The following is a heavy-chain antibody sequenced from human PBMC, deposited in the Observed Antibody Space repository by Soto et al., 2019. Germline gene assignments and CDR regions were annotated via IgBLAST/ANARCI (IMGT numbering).Heavy chain of an antibody. V-gene: IGHV1-3*01. J-gene: IGHJ6*02. Sequence: QVQLVQSGAEVKKPGASVKVSCKASGYTFTSYAMHWVRQAPGQRLEWMGWINAGNGNTKYSPKFQGRVTITRDTSARTAYMELSSLRSEDTAVYYCARCDLPMAYYYGMDVWGQGTTVTVSS. CDR1: GYTFTSYA. CDR2: INAGNGNT. CDR3: ARCDLPMAYYYGMDV.